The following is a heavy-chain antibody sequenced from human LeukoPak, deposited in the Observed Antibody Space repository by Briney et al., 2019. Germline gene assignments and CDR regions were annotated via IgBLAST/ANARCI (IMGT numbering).Heavy chain of an antibody. Sequence: GGALRLSCAASGFTFSSYNMNWVRQAPGKGLEWVSSITSTGSYTFYADSVKGRFTISRDNAKNSLYLQMNSLRAEDTAIYYCARDPYSGSYGDSYYYYMDVWGKGTTVTISS. D-gene: IGHD1-26*01. CDR1: GFTFSSYN. CDR2: ITSTGSYT. J-gene: IGHJ6*03. CDR3: ARDPYSGSYGDSYYYYMDV. V-gene: IGHV3-21*01.